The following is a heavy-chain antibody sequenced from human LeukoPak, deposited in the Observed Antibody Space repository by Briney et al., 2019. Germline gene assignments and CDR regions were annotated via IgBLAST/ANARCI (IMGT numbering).Heavy chain of an antibody. V-gene: IGHV3-7*01. CDR1: GLTFSGYW. CDR2: IKQDGSEK. CDR3: PRGRGYVDY. Sequence: GGSLRLSCAASGLTFSGYWMSWVHQAPGKGLEWVANIKQDGSEKYYVDSVKGRFTISRDNAKNSLYLQMNSLRAEDTAVYYCPRGRGYVDYWGQGTLVTVSS. J-gene: IGHJ4*02.